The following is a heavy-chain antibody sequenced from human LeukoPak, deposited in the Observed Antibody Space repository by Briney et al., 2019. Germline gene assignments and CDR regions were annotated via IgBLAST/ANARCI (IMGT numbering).Heavy chain of an antibody. J-gene: IGHJ5*02. CDR3: ARGTALRFLEWLSYNWFDH. Sequence: PGGSLRLSCAASGFTFSSYAMSWVRQAPGKGLEWVSAISGSGGSTYYADSVKGRFTISRDNSKNTLYLQMNSLRAEDTAVYYCARGTALRFLEWLSYNWFDHWGQGTLVTVSS. CDR2: ISGSGGST. CDR1: GFTFSSYA. V-gene: IGHV3-23*01. D-gene: IGHD3-3*01.